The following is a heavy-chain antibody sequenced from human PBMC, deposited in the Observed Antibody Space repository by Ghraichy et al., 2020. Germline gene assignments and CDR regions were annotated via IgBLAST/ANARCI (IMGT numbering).Heavy chain of an antibody. V-gene: IGHV1-18*01. CDR3: ARGPVVAATHWYFDL. Sequence: ASVKVSCKASGYTFNNHGISWLRQAPGQGLEWMGWISAYNGNTNYAQKLQGRVTMTTDTSTSTAYMELRSLRADDTAVYYCARGPVVAATHWYFDLWGRGTLVTVSS. CDR2: ISAYNGNT. CDR1: GYTFNNHG. D-gene: IGHD2-15*01. J-gene: IGHJ2*01.